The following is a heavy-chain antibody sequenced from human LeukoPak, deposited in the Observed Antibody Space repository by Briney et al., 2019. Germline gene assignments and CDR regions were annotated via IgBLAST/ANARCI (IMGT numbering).Heavy chain of an antibody. J-gene: IGHJ4*02. Sequence: GGSRSPSPAASGFSFSTYAMSWVRQAPGKGLEYVAAISSNGGNTYYPNSMKGRFTISRDNSKNTLYLQMGSLRVEDMAVYYCARRDTSDYFSDYWGQGTLVTVSS. CDR3: ARRDTSDYFSDY. CDR1: GFSFSTYA. CDR2: ISSNGGNT. D-gene: IGHD2/OR15-2a*01. V-gene: IGHV3-64*01.